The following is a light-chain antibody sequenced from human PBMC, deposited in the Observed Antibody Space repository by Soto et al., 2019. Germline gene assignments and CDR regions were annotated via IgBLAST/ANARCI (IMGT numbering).Light chain of an antibody. V-gene: IGKV3-15*01. CDR3: QQYRNWPGYT. J-gene: IGKJ2*01. Sequence: EIVMTQSPGTLSVSPGERATLSCAASQSVGTKVAWYQQKPGQPPRLLIYGATTRATGIPARFSGSGSGTDFTLTISSLQSEDFAVYYCQQYRNWPGYTFGQGTKLDIK. CDR2: GAT. CDR1: QSVGTK.